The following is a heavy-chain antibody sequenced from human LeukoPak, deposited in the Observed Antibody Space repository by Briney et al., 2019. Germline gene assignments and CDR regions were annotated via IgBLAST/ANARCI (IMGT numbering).Heavy chain of an antibody. Sequence: PSETLSLICTVSGGSINSYYWSWMRQPAGKGLEWIGRLYTSGSTNYNPSLKSRVTISRDTSKNQFSLQLSSVTAADTAVYYCARGYYYYGSGSYLDHWGQGTLVTVSS. D-gene: IGHD3-10*01. CDR1: GGSINSYY. CDR3: ARGYYYYGSGSYLDH. J-gene: IGHJ4*02. CDR2: LYTSGST. V-gene: IGHV4-4*07.